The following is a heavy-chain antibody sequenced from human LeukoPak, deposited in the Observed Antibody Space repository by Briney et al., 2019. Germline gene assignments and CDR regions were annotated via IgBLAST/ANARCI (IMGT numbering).Heavy chain of an antibody. V-gene: IGHV3-7*01. CDR3: TRDRSRAEDD. CDR2: INQGGSDK. Sequence: GGSLRLSCAASGFTFSGHWMSWVRQAPGKGLEWVANINQGGSDKYYVDSVKGRFTISRDNANNLLYLQMNSLRGEDTAVYYCTRDRSRAEDDWGQGTLFTASS. J-gene: IGHJ4*02. D-gene: IGHD1-14*01. CDR1: GFTFSGHW.